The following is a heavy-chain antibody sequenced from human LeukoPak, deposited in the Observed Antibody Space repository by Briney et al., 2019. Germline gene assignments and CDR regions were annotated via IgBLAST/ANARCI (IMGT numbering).Heavy chain of an antibody. CDR3: ARDLHSSGSYWYFDL. J-gene: IGHJ2*01. V-gene: IGHV4-59*01. D-gene: IGHD6-19*01. Sequence: PSETLSLTCTDSGGSIRSYYWSWIRQPPGKGLEWIGYIYNSGRTIYNPSLNSRVTISVDTSKNQFSLKLSSVTAADTAVYYCARDLHSSGSYWYFDLWGRGTLVTVSS. CDR2: IYNSGRT. CDR1: GGSIRSYY.